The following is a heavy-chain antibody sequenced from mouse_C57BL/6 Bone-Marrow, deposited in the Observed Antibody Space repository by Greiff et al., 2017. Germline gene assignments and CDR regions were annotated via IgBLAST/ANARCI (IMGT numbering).Heavy chain of an antibody. CDR3: ARRSLDY. CDR2: IDPANGNT. CDR1: GFNIKYSY. V-gene: IGHV14-3*01. Sequence: VQLQQSVAELVRPGASVKLSCTASGFNIKYSYMHWVKQRPEQGLEWIGRIDPANGNTKSAPQFQGKATIPADTSSITAYLQLSSLTSEDTSIYYFARRSLDYWGQGTTLTVSS. J-gene: IGHJ2*01.